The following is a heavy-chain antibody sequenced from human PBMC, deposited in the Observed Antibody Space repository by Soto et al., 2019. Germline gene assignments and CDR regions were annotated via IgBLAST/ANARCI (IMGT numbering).Heavy chain of an antibody. D-gene: IGHD2-15*01. Sequence: QVQLVQSGAEVKKPGSSVKVSCKASGGTFSSYTISWVRQAPGQGLEWMGRIIPILGIANYAQKFQGRVTITADKSTSTAYMELSSLRSEDTAVYYCARDPGFCSGGSCYDNDAFAIWVQGTMVTVSS. CDR1: GGTFSSYT. V-gene: IGHV1-69*08. CDR2: IIPILGIA. CDR3: ARDPGFCSGGSCYDNDAFAI. J-gene: IGHJ3*02.